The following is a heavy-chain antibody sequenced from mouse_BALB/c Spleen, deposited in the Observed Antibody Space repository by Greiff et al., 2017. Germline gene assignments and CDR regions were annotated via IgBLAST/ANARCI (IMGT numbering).Heavy chain of an antibody. V-gene: IGHV5-4*02. CDR1: GFTFSDYY. J-gene: IGHJ1*01. Sequence: EVKLMESGGGLVKPGGSLKLSCAASGFTFSDYYMYWVRQTPEKRLEWVATISDGGSYTYYPDSVKGRFTISRDNAKNNLYLQMSSLKSEETAMYYCARDGTTATLWYFDVWGAGTTVTVSS. CDR2: ISDGGSYT. D-gene: IGHD1-2*01. CDR3: ARDGTTATLWYFDV.